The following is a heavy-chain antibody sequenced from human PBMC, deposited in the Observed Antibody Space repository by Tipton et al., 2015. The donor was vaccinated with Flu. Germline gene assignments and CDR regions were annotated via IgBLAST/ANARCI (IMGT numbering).Heavy chain of an antibody. D-gene: IGHD6-13*01. J-gene: IGHJ4*02. CDR1: GFTLSSYW. Sequence: QLVQSGGGLVQPGGSLRLSCAASGFTLSSYWMSWVRQAPGKGLEWVANIKQDGSEKYYVDSVKGRFTISRDNAKNSMYLQMNSLRAEDTAVYYCARGFIALCDNWGQGTLVTVSS. CDR2: IKQDGSEK. V-gene: IGHV3-7*01. CDR3: ARGFIALCDN.